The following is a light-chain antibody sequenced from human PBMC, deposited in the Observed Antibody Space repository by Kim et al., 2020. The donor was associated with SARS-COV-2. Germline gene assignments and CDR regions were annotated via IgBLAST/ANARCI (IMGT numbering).Light chain of an antibody. CDR1: SSDVGGYNY. V-gene: IGLV2-14*01. CDR2: DVS. J-gene: IGLJ3*02. CDR3: SSYTSSSTSV. Sequence: QSALTQPASVSGSPGQSITISCTGTSSDVGGYNYVSWYQQHPGKAPKLMIYDVSKRPSGVSNRFSGSKSGNTASLTISGRQAEDEADYYCSSYTSSSTSVLGGGTRLTVL.